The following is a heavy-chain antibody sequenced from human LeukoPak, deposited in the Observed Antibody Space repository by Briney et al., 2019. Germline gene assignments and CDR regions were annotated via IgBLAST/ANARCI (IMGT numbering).Heavy chain of an antibody. CDR2: INSDGSST. Sequence: GGSLRLSCAASGFTFSSYWMHWVRQAPGKGLVWVSRINSDGSSTSYADSVKGRFTISRDNAENTLYLQMNSLRAEDTAVYYCARGYYGDYFFDYWGQGTLVTVSS. J-gene: IGHJ4*02. CDR3: ARGYYGDYFFDY. V-gene: IGHV3-74*01. D-gene: IGHD4-17*01. CDR1: GFTFSSYW.